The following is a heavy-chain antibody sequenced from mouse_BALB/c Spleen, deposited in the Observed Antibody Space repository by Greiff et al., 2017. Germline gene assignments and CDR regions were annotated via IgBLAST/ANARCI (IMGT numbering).Heavy chain of an antibody. J-gene: IGHJ2*01. CDR1: GFTFSSYG. CDR2: INSNGGST. V-gene: IGHV5-6-3*01. CDR3: ARGEGGTDVFDY. Sequence: EVQLVESGGGLVQPGGSLKLSCAASGFTFSSYGMSWVRQTPDKRLELVATINSNGGSTYYPDSVKGRFTISRDNAKNTLYLQMSSLKSEDTAMYYCARGEGGTDVFDYWGQGTTLTVSS. D-gene: IGHD3-3*01.